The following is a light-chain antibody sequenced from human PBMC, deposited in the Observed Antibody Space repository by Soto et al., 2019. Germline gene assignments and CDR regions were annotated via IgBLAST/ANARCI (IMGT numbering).Light chain of an antibody. V-gene: IGKV1-39*01. Sequence: DIQMTQSPSSLSASVGDRVTITCRASQSVIGYLNWYQQEPGKAPKVLIYGASSLQSGVPSRFSGCGSGTDFTLTISSLQPEDFATYYCQQSYSTPYSFGQGTKLEIK. CDR3: QQSYSTPYS. J-gene: IGKJ2*03. CDR2: GAS. CDR1: QSVIGY.